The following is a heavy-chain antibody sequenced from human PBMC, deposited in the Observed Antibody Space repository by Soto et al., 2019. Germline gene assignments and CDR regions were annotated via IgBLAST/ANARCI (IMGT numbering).Heavy chain of an antibody. D-gene: IGHD2-2*01. CDR1: GGSFSGYY. Sequence: SETLPLTCAVYGGSFSGYYWSWIRQPQGKGLEWIGEINHSGSTNYNPSLKSRVTISVDTSKNQFSLKLSSVTAADTAVYYCARVKYHRRPLDKYNWFDPWGQGTLVTVSS. CDR3: ARVKYHRRPLDKYNWFDP. CDR2: INHSGST. J-gene: IGHJ5*02. V-gene: IGHV4-34*01.